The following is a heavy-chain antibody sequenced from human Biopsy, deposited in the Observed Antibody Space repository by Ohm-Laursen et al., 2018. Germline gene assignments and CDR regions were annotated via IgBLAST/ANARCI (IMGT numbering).Heavy chain of an antibody. J-gene: IGHJ3*01. V-gene: IGHV1-69*06. CDR1: GGTFNGYG. CDR2: IIPFFGTS. CDR3: AAGTRYSSGWYNAVDF. Sequence: SSVKVSCKVSGGTFNGYGINWVRQAPGQGLGWMGGIIPFFGTSDYAQTFQGRVTITADKSTSPSYMELTRLRSEDSAVYYCAAGTRYSSGWYNAVDFWGQGTMVTVSS. D-gene: IGHD6-19*01.